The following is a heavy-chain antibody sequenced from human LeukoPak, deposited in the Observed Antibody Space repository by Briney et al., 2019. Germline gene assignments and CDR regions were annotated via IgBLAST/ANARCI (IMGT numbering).Heavy chain of an antibody. CDR3: AKFAPRWPLPPGNY. CDR2: IRYDGSNK. D-gene: IGHD4-23*01. Sequence: GGSLRLSCAASGFTFSSYGMHWVRQAPGKGLEWVAFIRYDGSNKYYADSVKGRFTISRDNSKNTLYLQMNSLRAEDTAVYYCAKFAPRWPLPPGNYWGQGTLVTVSS. CDR1: GFTFSSYG. J-gene: IGHJ4*02. V-gene: IGHV3-30*02.